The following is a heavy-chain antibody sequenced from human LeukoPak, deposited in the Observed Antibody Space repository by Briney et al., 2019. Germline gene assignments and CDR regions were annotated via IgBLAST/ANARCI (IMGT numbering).Heavy chain of an antibody. CDR3: ARKGPLHYGPGSYEVVYFDY. Sequence: SETLSLTWAVYGGSFSGYYWSWIRQPPGKGLEWIGEFNHRGSTNYNPSLKSRVTISVDTSKNQFSLKLSSVTAADTAVYYCARKGPLHYGPGSYEVVYFDYWGQGALVTVSS. CDR1: GGSFSGYY. V-gene: IGHV4-34*01. D-gene: IGHD3-10*01. CDR2: FNHRGST. J-gene: IGHJ4*02.